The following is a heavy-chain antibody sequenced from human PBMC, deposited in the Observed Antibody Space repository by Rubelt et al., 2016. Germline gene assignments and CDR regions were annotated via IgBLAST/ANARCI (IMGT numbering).Heavy chain of an antibody. D-gene: IGHD1-26*01. CDR2: ISGSGGST. J-gene: IGHJ4*02. V-gene: IGHV3-23*01. CDR3: AKDGGGATRRHSHY. CDR1: GFTFSSYA. Sequence: RLSCAASGFTFSSYAMSWVRQAPGKGLEWVSAISGSGGSTYYADSVKGRFTISRDNSKNTLYLQMNSLRAEDTAVYYCAKDGGGATRRHSHYWGQGTLVTVSS.